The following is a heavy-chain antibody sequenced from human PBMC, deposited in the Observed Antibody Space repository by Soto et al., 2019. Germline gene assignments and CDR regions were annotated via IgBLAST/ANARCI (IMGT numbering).Heavy chain of an antibody. Sequence: EVQLVESGGGLVKPGGSLRLSCAASGFTFSSYSMNWVRQAPGKGLEWVSSISRSGDYKFYADSVKGRFTISRDNAKNYRYLHMNTLRAHDTAVYHCARVPYDILPGSRHWYFDLWGRGTLVTVSS. D-gene: IGHD3-9*01. CDR3: ARVPYDILPGSRHWYFDL. CDR1: GFTFSSYS. CDR2: ISRSGDYK. V-gene: IGHV3-21*01. J-gene: IGHJ2*01.